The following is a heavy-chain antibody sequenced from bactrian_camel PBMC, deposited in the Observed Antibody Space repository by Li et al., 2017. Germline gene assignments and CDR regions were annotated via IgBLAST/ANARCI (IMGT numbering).Heavy chain of an antibody. CDR2: IDIGGGTT. V-gene: IGHV3S40*01. J-gene: IGHJ4*01. CDR1: GVTFSNLE. D-gene: IGHD1*01. Sequence: DVQLVESGGGLVQPGGSLKLSCVASGVTFSNLEMGWVRQAAGKGLEWVSTIDIGGGTTYYADSVKGRFSISRDTADHTLYLQMSDLKPEDTALYYCASRVGMCGPNWSKLRFDCRGPGTQVTVS.